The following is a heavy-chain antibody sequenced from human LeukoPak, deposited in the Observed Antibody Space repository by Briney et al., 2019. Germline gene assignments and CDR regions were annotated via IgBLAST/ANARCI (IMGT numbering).Heavy chain of an antibody. D-gene: IGHD3-9*01. CDR2: ISDDETYK. V-gene: IGHV3-30-3*01. J-gene: IGHJ4*02. CDR1: GFTFNSYS. Sequence: GGSLRLSCAASGFTFNSYSMHWVRQAPGKGLEWVTAISDDETYKFYADSVKGRFTISRDNSKNTLYLQMNSLKTEDTAVYYCTRQHYDILTGYLHDHWGQGTLVTVSS. CDR3: TRQHYDILTGYLHDH.